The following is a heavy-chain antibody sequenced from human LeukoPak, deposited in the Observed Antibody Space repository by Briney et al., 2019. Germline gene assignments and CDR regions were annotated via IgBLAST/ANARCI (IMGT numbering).Heavy chain of an antibody. CDR3: ARDQDWEMAKMGFDY. CDR2: IKQEGSEK. V-gene: IGHV3-7*01. CDR1: GFTFSSYW. J-gene: IGHJ4*02. Sequence: PGGSLRLSCAASGFTFSSYWMSWVRQAPGKGREWVANIKQEGSEKYYVGSVKGRFTISRDNAKNSLYLQMNSLRAEDTAVYYCARDQDWEMAKMGFDYWGQGTLVTVSS. D-gene: IGHD5-24*01.